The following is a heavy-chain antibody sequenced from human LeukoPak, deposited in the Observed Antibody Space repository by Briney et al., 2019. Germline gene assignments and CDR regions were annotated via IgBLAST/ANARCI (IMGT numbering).Heavy chain of an antibody. CDR2: ISGSGGTT. V-gene: IGHV3-23*01. Sequence: PGGSLGLSCAASGFTFSNYAMSWVRQAPGKGLEWVSVISGSGGTTYSADSVKGRFTISRDNSKNTLYLQMNSLRAEDTAAYYCARERGSSDGNTNGSFDYWGQGALVTVSS. CDR1: GFTFSNYA. D-gene: IGHD2-8*01. J-gene: IGHJ4*02. CDR3: ARERGSSDGNTNGSFDY.